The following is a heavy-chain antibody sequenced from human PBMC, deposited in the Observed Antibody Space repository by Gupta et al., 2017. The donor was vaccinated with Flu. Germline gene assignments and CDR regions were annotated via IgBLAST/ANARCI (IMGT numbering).Heavy chain of an antibody. CDR2: IYYSGST. V-gene: IGHV4-59*01. CDR3: ARASSDYDSSGYYTLDY. D-gene: IGHD3-22*01. CDR1: GGSISSYY. Sequence: QVQLQESGPGLVKPSETLSLTCTVSGGSISSYYWRWIRQPPGKGLEWIGYIYYSGSTNYNPSLKSRVTISVDTSKNQFSLKLSSVTAADTAVYYCARASSDYDSSGYYTLDYWGQGTLVTVSS. J-gene: IGHJ4*02.